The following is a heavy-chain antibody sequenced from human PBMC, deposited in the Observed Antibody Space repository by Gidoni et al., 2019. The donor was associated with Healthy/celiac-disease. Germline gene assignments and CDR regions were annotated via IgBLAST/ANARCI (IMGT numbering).Heavy chain of an antibody. V-gene: IGHV3-33*01. J-gene: IGHJ4*02. CDR1: GFTLRSYG. D-gene: IGHD6-19*01. CDR2: IWYDGSNK. Sequence: VQLVESGGGVVQPGRSLRVTCAASGFTLRSYGMHWVRQAPGKGLELVAVIWYDGSNKYYADSVKRRFTISRDNSKNTLYLQMNSLRAEDTAVYYCARDEAGSLGYWGQGTLVTVSS. CDR3: ARDEAGSLGY.